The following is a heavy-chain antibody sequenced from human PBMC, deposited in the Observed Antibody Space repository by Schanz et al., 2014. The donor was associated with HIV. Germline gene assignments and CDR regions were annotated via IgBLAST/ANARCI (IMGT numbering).Heavy chain of an antibody. J-gene: IGHJ1*01. CDR3: AKDMGRQPEYFQH. CDR2: ISGSGGNT. Sequence: EVQLLESGGGLVQPGGSLRLSCAASGFTFSSYAMTWVRQAPGKGLEWVSSISGSGGNTYFTDSVKGRFTVSRDNSKNTLYLQMNSLRVEDTALYYCAKDMGRQPEYFQHWGQGTLVTVSS. V-gene: IGHV3-23*01. CDR1: GFTFSSYA. D-gene: IGHD3-10*01.